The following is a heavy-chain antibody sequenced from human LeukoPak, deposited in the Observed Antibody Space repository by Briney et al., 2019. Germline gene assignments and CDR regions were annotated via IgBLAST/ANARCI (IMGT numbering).Heavy chain of an antibody. CDR1: GFTFSSFG. J-gene: IGHJ3*02. CDR3: ARASYHYDSSGGYAFDI. V-gene: IGHV3-33*01. Sequence: GGSLRLSCAASGFTFSSFGMHWVRRAPGKGLEWVAVIGDNGSDKYYADSVKGRFTISRDTSRNMLYLQMNSLRAEDTALFYCARASYHYDSSGGYAFDIWGQGTMVTVSS. D-gene: IGHD3-22*01. CDR2: IGDNGSDK.